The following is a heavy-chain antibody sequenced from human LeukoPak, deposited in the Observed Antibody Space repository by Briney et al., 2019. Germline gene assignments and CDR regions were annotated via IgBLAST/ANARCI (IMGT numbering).Heavy chain of an antibody. D-gene: IGHD4-23*01. V-gene: IGHV4-39*07. CDR3: AREVADYGGYYYYHYMDV. CDR1: GGSISSGSYY. Sequence: PSETLSLTCTVSGGSISSGSYYWGWIRQPPGKGLEWIGNIYYSGSTYYNPSLKSRVTMSVDTSKNQFSLKLSSVTAADTAMYYCAREVADYGGYYYYHYMDVWGKGTTVTISS. J-gene: IGHJ6*03. CDR2: IYYSGST.